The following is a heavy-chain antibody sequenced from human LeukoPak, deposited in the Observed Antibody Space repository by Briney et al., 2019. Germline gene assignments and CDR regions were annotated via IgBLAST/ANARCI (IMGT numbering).Heavy chain of an antibody. D-gene: IGHD6-6*01. CDR2: IIPFLGVA. CDR3: ARGSSSEGWFDP. Sequence: SVKDSCKASGGTFSSYAITWVRQAPGQGLQWMGRIIPFLGVANYAQKFQGRVTFTADKSMSTAYMEFSSLRSEDTAVYYCARGSSSEGWFDPWGQGTLVTVSS. V-gene: IGHV1-69*04. J-gene: IGHJ5*02. CDR1: GGTFSSYA.